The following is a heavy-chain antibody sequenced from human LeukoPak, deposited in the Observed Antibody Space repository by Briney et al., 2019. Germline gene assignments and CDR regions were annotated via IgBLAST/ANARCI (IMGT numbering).Heavy chain of an antibody. CDR3: ARDLGGWYFDY. J-gene: IGHJ4*02. CDR1: GFTFSSYT. V-gene: IGHV3-21*01. Sequence: GGSLRLSCAASGFTFSSYTINWVRQAPGKGLEWVSSITSSSNYIYCADSVKGRFTISRDNAKNSLYLQMNSLRAEDTAMYYCARDLGGWYFDYWGQGTLVTVSS. CDR2: ITSSSNYI. D-gene: IGHD2-15*01.